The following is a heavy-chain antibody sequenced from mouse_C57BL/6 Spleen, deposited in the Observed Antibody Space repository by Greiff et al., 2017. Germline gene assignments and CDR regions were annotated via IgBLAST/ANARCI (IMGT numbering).Heavy chain of an antibody. J-gene: IGHJ4*01. Sequence: VQLQQPGAELVRPGSSVKLSCKASGYTFTSYWMHWVKQRPIQGLEWIGNIDPSDSETHYNQKFKDKATLTVDKSSSTAYMQLSSLTSEDSAVYYCARWGSSGYVNYAMDYWGQGTSVTVSS. CDR1: GYTFTSYW. D-gene: IGHD3-2*02. CDR3: ARWGSSGYVNYAMDY. V-gene: IGHV1-52*01. CDR2: IDPSDSET.